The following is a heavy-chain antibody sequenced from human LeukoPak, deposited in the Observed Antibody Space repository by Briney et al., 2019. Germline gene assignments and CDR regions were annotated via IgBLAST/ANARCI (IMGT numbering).Heavy chain of an antibody. CDR2: INHSGST. D-gene: IGHD3-22*01. J-gene: IGHJ5*02. CDR1: GGSFSGYY. Sequence: PSETLSLTCAVYGGSFSGYYWSWIRQPPGKGLEWIGEINHSGSTNYNPSLKSRVTISADTSKNQFSLKLSPVTAADTAEYYCARSHYYDSSCSQNNWFDPWGQGNLVTVSS. CDR3: ARSHYYDSSCSQNNWFDP. V-gene: IGHV4-34*01.